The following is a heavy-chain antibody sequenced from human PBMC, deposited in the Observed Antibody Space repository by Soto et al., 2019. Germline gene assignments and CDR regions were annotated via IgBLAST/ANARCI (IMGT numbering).Heavy chain of an antibody. CDR2: IYWDDDK. V-gene: IGHV2-5*02. D-gene: IGHD3-9*01. Sequence: SGPTLVNPTQTLTLTCTFSGFSLSTSGVGVGWIRQSPGRALEWLAVIYWDDDKRYSPSLKSRLSITKDTSKNQVVLTMTNMDPVDTATYYCAHKGPEDWPLDYWGQGTLVTVSS. J-gene: IGHJ4*02. CDR3: AHKGPEDWPLDY. CDR1: GFSLSTSGVG.